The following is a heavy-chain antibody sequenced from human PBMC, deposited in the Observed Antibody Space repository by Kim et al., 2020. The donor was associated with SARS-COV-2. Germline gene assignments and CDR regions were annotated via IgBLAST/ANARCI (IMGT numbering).Heavy chain of an antibody. J-gene: IGHJ4*02. CDR1: GFTFSSYA. V-gene: IGHV3-23*01. D-gene: IGHD3-10*01. CDR3: AKSGRTYKDYFDY. CDR2: ISGSGGST. Sequence: GGSLRLSCAASGFTFSSYAMSWVRQAPGKGLGCVSTISGSGGSTYYADSVKGRFTISRDNSKNTLYLQMDSLRAEDTAVYYCAKSGRTYKDYFDYWGQGTLVTVSS.